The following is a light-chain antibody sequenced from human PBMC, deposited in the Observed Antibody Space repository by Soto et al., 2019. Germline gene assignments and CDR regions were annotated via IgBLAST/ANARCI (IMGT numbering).Light chain of an antibody. CDR1: QTVSSKY. J-gene: IGKJ2*01. CDR3: QQFDDSPPAFT. V-gene: IGKV3-20*01. Sequence: ESVLTQSPGTLSLSPGERATLSCRASQTVSSKYLTWYQQKPGQAPRLLIYGASIRATGIPDRFSGSRSGADFTLTISKLEPEDFAGYYCQQFDDSPPAFTFGQGTKLEI. CDR2: GAS.